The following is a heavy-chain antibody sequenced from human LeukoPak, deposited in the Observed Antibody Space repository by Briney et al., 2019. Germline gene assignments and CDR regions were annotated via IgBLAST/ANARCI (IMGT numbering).Heavy chain of an antibody. D-gene: IGHD4-17*01. CDR3: ARLDGDLPDY. CDR2: IYYSGST. CDR1: GVSISNYY. V-gene: IGHV4-59*08. J-gene: IGHJ4*02. Sequence: SETLSLTCTVSGVSISNYYWSWIRQSPGKGLEWIGHIYYSGSTNYNPSLKSRVTIIVETSKNQLSLNLRSVTAADTAVYYCARLDGDLPDYWGQGTLITVSS.